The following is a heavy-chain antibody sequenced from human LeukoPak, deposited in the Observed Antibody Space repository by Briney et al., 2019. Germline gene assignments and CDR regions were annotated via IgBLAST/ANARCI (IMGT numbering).Heavy chain of an antibody. CDR2: IYYSGST. D-gene: IGHD2-2*01. Sequence: SETLSLTCTVSGGSISSGDYYWSWLRQPPGKGLEWIGYIYYSGSTYYNPSLKSRVTISVDTSKNQFSLKLSSVTAADTAVYYCARTQSSTSLRYYYYYYMDVWGKGTTVTVSS. V-gene: IGHV4-30-4*08. CDR1: GGSISSGDYY. J-gene: IGHJ6*03. CDR3: ARTQSSTSLRYYYYYYMDV.